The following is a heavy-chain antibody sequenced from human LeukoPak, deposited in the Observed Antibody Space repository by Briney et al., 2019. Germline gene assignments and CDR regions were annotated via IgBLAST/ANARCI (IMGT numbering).Heavy chain of an antibody. CDR3: AARIVGATTAFDI. V-gene: IGHV4-59*01. D-gene: IGHD1-26*01. J-gene: IGHJ3*02. CDR2: IYYSGST. CDR1: GGSISSYY. Sequence: SETLSLTCTVSGGSISSYYWSWIRQPPGKGLEWIGYIYYSGSTHYNPSLKSRVTISVDTSKNQFSLKLSSVTAADTAVYYCAARIVGATTAFDIWGQGTMVTVSS.